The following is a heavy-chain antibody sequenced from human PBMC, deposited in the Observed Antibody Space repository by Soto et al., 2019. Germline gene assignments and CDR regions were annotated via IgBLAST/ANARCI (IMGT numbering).Heavy chain of an antibody. Sequence: EVQLVESGGGLVQPGRSLRLSCAASGFTFSSYWMHWVRQAPGKGLVWVSRINSDGSSTSYADSVKGRFTISRDNAKNTIYLQMNRLRVEDTAAYYCVRTRLVVAAATPEDYWGQGTMVTVSS. CDR2: INSDGSST. D-gene: IGHD2-15*01. V-gene: IGHV3-74*01. CDR3: VRTRLVVAAATPEDY. CDR1: GFTFSSYW. J-gene: IGHJ4*02.